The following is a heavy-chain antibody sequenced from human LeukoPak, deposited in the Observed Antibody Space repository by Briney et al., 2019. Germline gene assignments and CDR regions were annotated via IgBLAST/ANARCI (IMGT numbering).Heavy chain of an antibody. D-gene: IGHD3-3*02. J-gene: IGHJ2*01. CDR2: ISGSGGTT. CDR1: GFTFNNYA. Sequence: GGSLRLSCAASGFTFNNYAMNWVRQAPGKGLEWVSVISGSGGTTYYADSVKGRFTISRDNSKNTLYLQMNSLRAEDTAVYYCARDSTGYWYFDLWGRGTLVSVSS. V-gene: IGHV3-23*01. CDR3: ARDSTGYWYFDL.